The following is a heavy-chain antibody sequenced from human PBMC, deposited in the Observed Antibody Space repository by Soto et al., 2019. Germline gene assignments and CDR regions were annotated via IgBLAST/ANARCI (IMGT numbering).Heavy chain of an antibody. V-gene: IGHV1-3*01. Sequence: QVHLVQSGAEVKKPGASVKVSCKASGDTFTDYAIHWVRQAPRQRLEWLAWINPGNGDTQYSQKFQGRVTLTRDTSATTAYMELSSLRSEDTSVYFCAGGVGVTAATFDYWGQATLVTVSS. CDR2: INPGNGDT. CDR3: AGGVGVTAATFDY. J-gene: IGHJ4*02. CDR1: GDTFTDYA. D-gene: IGHD2-21*02.